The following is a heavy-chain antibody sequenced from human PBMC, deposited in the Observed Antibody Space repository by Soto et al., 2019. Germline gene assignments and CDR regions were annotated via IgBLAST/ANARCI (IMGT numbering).Heavy chain of an antibody. CDR1: GFTFSSYS. CDR2: ISSSSSYI. Sequence: GWSLRLSCAASGFTFSSYSMNWVRQAPGKGLEWVSSISSSSSYIYYADSVKGRFTISRDNAKNSLYLQMNSLRAEDTAVYYCARDHRALFDPWGQGTLVTVSS. CDR3: ARDHRALFDP. V-gene: IGHV3-21*01. J-gene: IGHJ5*02.